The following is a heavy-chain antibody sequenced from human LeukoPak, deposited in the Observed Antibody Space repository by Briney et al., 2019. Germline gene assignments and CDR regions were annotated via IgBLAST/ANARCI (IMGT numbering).Heavy chain of an antibody. CDR1: GYTFTSYD. CDR2: MNPNSGNT. V-gene: IGHV1-8*01. D-gene: IGHD3-22*01. J-gene: IGHJ4*02. Sequence: GASVKVSCKASGYTFTSYDINWVRQATGQGLEWTGWMNPNSGNTGYAQKFQGRVTMTRNTSISTAYMELSSLRSEDTAVYYCARGVGSYYYDSSGYYYHYWGQGTLVTVSS. CDR3: ARGVGSYYYDSSGYYYHY.